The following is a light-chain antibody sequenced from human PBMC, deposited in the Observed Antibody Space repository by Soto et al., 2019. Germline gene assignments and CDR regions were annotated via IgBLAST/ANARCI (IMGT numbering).Light chain of an antibody. CDR2: EVS. Sequence: LTQPASVSGSPGQSITISCTGTSSDVGGYNHVSWYQQHPGKAPKLMIYEVSNRPSGVSNRFSGSKSGNTASLTISGLQAEDEADYYYTSYTSSSTPYVFAAGTKGTVL. J-gene: IGLJ1*01. CDR1: SSDVGGYNH. CDR3: TSYTSSSTPYV. V-gene: IGLV2-14*01.